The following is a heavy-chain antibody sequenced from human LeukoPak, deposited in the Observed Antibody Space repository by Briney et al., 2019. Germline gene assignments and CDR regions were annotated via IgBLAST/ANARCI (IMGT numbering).Heavy chain of an antibody. CDR3: ARVGALSSSWLLY. Sequence: GGSLRLSCAASGFTFSSYWMSWVRQAPGKGLEWVANIKQDGSEKYYVDSVKGRFTISRDNAKNSLYLQMNSLRAEDTAVYFCARVGALSSSWLLYWGQGTLVTVSS. V-gene: IGHV3-7*01. J-gene: IGHJ4*02. CDR1: GFTFSSYW. CDR2: IKQDGSEK. D-gene: IGHD6-13*01.